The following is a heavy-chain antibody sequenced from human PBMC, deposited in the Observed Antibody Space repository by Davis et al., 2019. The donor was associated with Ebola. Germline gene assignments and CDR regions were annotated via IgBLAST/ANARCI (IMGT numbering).Heavy chain of an antibody. V-gene: IGHV4-34*01. CDR3: ARTFDY. Sequence: GSLRLSCAVYGGSFSGYYWSWIRQPPGKGLEWIGEINHSGSTNYNPSLKSRVTISVDTSKNQFSLKLSSVTAADTAVYYCARTFDYWGQGTLVTVSS. CDR1: GGSFSGYY. J-gene: IGHJ4*02. CDR2: INHSGST.